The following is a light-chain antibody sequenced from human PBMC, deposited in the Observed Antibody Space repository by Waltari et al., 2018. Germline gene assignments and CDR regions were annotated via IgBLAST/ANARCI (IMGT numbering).Light chain of an antibody. CDR1: SGNLATNY. Sequence: FMLTQPHSVSESPGKTVTISCTRSSGNLATNYVQWYQPRPGSAPTKVIYEDNQRPAGVPDRFSGSIDSSSNSASLIISGLKAEDEADYYCQSFDSSHVVFGGGTKLTVL. J-gene: IGLJ2*01. V-gene: IGLV6-57*03. CDR2: EDN. CDR3: QSFDSSHVV.